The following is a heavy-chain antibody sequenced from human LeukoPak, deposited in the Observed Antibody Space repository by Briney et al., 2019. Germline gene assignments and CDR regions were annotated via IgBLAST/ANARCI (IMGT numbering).Heavy chain of an antibody. Sequence: GGSLRLSCAASGFTFSNAWMSWVRQAPGKGLEWVGRIKSKTDGGTTDHAAPVKGRFTISRDDSKNTLYLQMNSLKTEDAAVYYCTTDREQWLVLDYWGQGTLVTVSS. CDR2: IKSKTDGGTT. J-gene: IGHJ4*02. D-gene: IGHD6-19*01. CDR3: TTDREQWLVLDY. CDR1: GFTFSNAW. V-gene: IGHV3-15*01.